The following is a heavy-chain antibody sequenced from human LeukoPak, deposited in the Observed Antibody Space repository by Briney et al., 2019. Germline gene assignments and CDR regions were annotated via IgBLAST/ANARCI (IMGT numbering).Heavy chain of an antibody. D-gene: IGHD2/OR15-2a*01. Sequence: GGSLRLSCAASGFTFGDYAMHWGRQAPGEGLEWVSLIRADGGRTYYADSVNGRFTISRENSKNSLYLQMNSLRTDDTALYYCATWAFYHGLDVWGQGSTVTVSS. J-gene: IGHJ6*02. CDR2: IRADGGRT. CDR3: ATWAFYHGLDV. V-gene: IGHV3-43*02. CDR1: GFTFGDYA.